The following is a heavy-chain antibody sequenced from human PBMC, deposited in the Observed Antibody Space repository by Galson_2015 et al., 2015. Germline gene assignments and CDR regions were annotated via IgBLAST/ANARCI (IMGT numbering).Heavy chain of an antibody. J-gene: IGHJ6*02. CDR2: ISAYSGNT. CDR3: ATQDPYYYYGMDV. V-gene: IGHV1-18*01. CDR1: GYTFTSYG. Sequence: SCKASGYTFTSYGISWVRQAPGQGLEWMGWISAYSGNTNYAQKLQGRVTMTTDTSTSTAYMELRSLRSDDTAVYYCATQDPYYYYGMDVWGQGTTVTVSS.